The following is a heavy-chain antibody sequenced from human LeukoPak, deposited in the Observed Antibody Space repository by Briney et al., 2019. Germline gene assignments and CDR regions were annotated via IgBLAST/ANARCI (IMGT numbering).Heavy chain of an antibody. CDR3: ARFPGSAEYRHYYYMDV. J-gene: IGHJ6*03. Sequence: SETLSLTCTVSGGSISSYYWNWIRQPPGKGLEWIGYIYYSGSSNYNPSLKSRVTISVYSSKNQFSLKLSSVTAADTAVYYCARFPGSAEYRHYYYMDVWGKGTTVTVSS. CDR2: IYYSGSS. CDR1: GGSISSYY. D-gene: IGHD2-15*01. V-gene: IGHV4-59*01.